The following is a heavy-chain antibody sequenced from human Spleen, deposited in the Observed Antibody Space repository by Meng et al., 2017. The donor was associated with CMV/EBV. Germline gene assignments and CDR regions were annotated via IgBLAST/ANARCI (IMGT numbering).Heavy chain of an antibody. CDR3: ARGLVGYFDY. CDR2: ISGSGGST. CDR1: GFTFSSYA. J-gene: IGHJ4*02. D-gene: IGHD1-26*01. Sequence: GESLKISCAASGFTFSSYAMSWVRQAPGKGLEWVSAISGSGGSTYYADSVKGRFTISRDDSKNAVFLQMISLRPEDTAVYYCARGLVGYFDYWGQGTLVTVSS. V-gene: IGHV3-23*01.